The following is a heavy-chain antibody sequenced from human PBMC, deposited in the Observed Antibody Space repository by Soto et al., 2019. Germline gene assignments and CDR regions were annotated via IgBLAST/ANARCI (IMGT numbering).Heavy chain of an antibody. V-gene: IGHV3-23*01. D-gene: IGHD2-2*03. CDR3: VKPNAVDISVDP. Sequence: GGSLRLSCAASGFSFDRFVMSWIRQAPGKGLEWVSAISGSGGRTYYADSVEGRFSISRDNSKSTLYLQMTSLTVEDTALYYCVKPNAVDISVDPWGQGTLVTVSS. J-gene: IGHJ5*02. CDR2: ISGSGGRT. CDR1: GFSFDRFV.